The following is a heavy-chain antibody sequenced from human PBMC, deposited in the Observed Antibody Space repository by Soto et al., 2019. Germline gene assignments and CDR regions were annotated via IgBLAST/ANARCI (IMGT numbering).Heavy chain of an antibody. CDR3: TRYDFDYETGGYHSWFDP. D-gene: IGHD3-22*01. CDR2: IRSKAYGGTT. CDR1: GFIFGDYD. V-gene: IGHV3-49*04. Sequence: PGGSLRLSCTASGFIFGDYDMSWVRQAPGKWLEWVGFIRSKAYGGTTEYAASVKGRFTISRDDSKNIAYLQMNSLKTEDTAVYYCTRYDFDYETGGYHSWFDPWGLGXLVTVYS. J-gene: IGHJ5*02.